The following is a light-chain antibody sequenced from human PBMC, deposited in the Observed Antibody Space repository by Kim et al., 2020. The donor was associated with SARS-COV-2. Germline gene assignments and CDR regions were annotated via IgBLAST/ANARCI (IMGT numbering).Light chain of an antibody. CDR2: YDR. J-gene: IGLJ2*01. CDR1: KIGTKS. CDR3: QVWDSSSDHPV. V-gene: IGLV3-21*04. Sequence: AAGEQARLAWGGDKIGTKSVHWHQRKPGQVPVVVIYYDRDRLSGIPERFSGSNSGNTATLTISRVEAGDEADYYCQVWDSSSDHPVFGGGTKVTVL.